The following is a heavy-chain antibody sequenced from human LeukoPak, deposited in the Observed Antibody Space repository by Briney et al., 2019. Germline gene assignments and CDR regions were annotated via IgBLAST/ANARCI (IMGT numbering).Heavy chain of an antibody. CDR3: ARGDDSSGSSGGQYDY. J-gene: IGHJ4*02. D-gene: IGHD3-22*01. Sequence: SETLSLTCAVYGGSFSGYYWSWIRQPPGKGLEWIGEIDHSGSTNYNPSLKSRVTISVDTSKDQFSLKLSSVTAADTAVYYCARGDDSSGSSGGQYDYWGQGTLVTVSS. CDR2: IDHSGST. V-gene: IGHV4-34*01. CDR1: GGSFSGYY.